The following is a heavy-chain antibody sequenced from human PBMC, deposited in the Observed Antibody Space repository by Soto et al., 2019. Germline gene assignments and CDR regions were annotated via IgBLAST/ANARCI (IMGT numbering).Heavy chain of an antibody. D-gene: IGHD5-12*01. J-gene: IGHJ4*02. Sequence: SETLSLTCAVYGGSFSVYYWTWIRQPPGKGLEWIGEINHSGSSNYNPSLKSRVAISVDTSMNQFSLKLSSVTAADTAVYYCASGDIVTTIGYWGQGTLVTVSS. CDR3: ASGDIVTTIGY. V-gene: IGHV4-34*01. CDR2: INHSGSS. CDR1: GGSFSVYY.